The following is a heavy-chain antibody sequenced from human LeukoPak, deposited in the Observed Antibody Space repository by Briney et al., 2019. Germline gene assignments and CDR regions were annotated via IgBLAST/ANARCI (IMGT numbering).Heavy chain of an antibody. CDR3: ASRSSIAVAAGVGAFDI. D-gene: IGHD6-19*01. CDR1: GGSISNSNW. V-gene: IGHV4-4*02. J-gene: IGHJ3*02. CDR2: IYHSGST. Sequence: PSETLSLTCAVSGGSISNSNWWSWVRQPPGKGLEWIGEIYHSGSTIYNPSLKSRVTISVDKSKNQFSLKLSSVTAADTAVYYCASRSSIAVAAGVGAFDIWGQGTMVTVSS.